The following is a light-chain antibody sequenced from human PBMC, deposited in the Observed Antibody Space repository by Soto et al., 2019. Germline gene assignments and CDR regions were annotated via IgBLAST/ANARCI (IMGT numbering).Light chain of an antibody. J-gene: IGKJ1*01. CDR2: AAS. CDR1: QTIMTY. CDR3: QQSYSTPRT. V-gene: IGKV1-39*01. Sequence: DIQMTQSPSSLSASVGDEVTITCRASQTIMTYLSWYQLKPGKPPRLLIYAASSLQSGVPSRFSGSGSGTDFTLTISSLQPEDFATYYCQQSYSTPRTFGQGTKVDIK.